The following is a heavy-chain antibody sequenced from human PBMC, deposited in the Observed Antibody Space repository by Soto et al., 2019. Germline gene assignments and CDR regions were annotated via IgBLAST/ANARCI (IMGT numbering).Heavy chain of an antibody. J-gene: IGHJ4*02. CDR2: IGRSSNYI. V-gene: IGHV3-21*01. Sequence: PGGYLRLSCASSGVTFSSYSMKWVRQAPGKGLEWVSSIGRSSNYIYYADSVKGRFTISRDNAKNSLYLQMNSLRAEDTAVYSFVIGIPPHPVTDYWGQGSLVTVSS. CDR1: GVTFSSYS. D-gene: IGHD2-2*02. CDR3: VIGIPPHPVTDY.